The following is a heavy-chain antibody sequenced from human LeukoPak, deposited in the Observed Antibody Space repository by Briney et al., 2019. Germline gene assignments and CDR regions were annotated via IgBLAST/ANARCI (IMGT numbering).Heavy chain of an antibody. CDR1: GFIFNSYA. CDR2: ISGSAYDT. D-gene: IGHD5-24*01. V-gene: IGHV3-23*01. Sequence: AGGSLRLPCAASGFIFNSYAMTWVRQAPGKGLEWVSTISGSAYDTYYADSVKGRFTISRDNSKNTLYLQMNSLRAEDTAVYYCAKGRWLQMMGAAFDIWGQGTMVTVSS. J-gene: IGHJ3*02. CDR3: AKGRWLQMMGAAFDI.